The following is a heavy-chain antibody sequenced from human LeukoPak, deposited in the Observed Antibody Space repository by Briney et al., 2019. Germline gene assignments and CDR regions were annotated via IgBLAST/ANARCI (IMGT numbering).Heavy chain of an antibody. CDR3: AREGGPYRPLDY. V-gene: IGHV4-4*02. J-gene: IGHJ4*02. Sequence: PSGILSLTCGVSGGSISNWWTWVRQPPGEGLEWIGEVHLSGRTHYNPSLESRVTMSVDMSENHISLRLTSVTAADTAVYYCAREGGPYRPLDYSGQGTLVTVSS. CDR1: GGSISNW. CDR2: VHLSGRT.